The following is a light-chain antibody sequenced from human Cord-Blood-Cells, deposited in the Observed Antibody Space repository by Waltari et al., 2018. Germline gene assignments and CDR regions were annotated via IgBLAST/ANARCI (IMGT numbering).Light chain of an antibody. V-gene: IGLV1-47*01. Sequence: QSVLTQPPSASGTPGQRVTISFSPSSPNIGSDSVSWYQQLPGTAANLLIYRNNQWPSGVPDRFSGSKSGTSASLAISGLRSEDEADYYCAAWDDSLSGRVFGGGTKLTVL. CDR2: RNN. CDR1: SPNIGSDS. CDR3: AAWDDSLSGRV. J-gene: IGLJ2*01.